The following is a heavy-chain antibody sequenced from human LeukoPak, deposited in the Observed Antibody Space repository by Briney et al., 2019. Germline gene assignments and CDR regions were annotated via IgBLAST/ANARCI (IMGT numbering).Heavy chain of an antibody. Sequence: PGGSLRLSCAASGFTFTHSWMSWVRQAPGKGLEWVANIKQDGSEKYYVDSVEGRFTISRDNAKNSVSLQMNSLRGEDTAVYYRVRALGSSSADYWGQGTLATVSS. CDR1: GFTFTHSW. D-gene: IGHD6-6*01. CDR2: IKQDGSEK. CDR3: VRALGSSSADY. V-gene: IGHV3-7*01. J-gene: IGHJ4*02.